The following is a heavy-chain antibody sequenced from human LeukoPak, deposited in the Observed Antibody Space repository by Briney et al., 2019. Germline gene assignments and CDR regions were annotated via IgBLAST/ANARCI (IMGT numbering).Heavy chain of an antibody. D-gene: IGHD3-22*01. CDR3: AKAYYYDCSGYSAPFEY. V-gene: IGHV3-9*01. Sequence: PGRSLRLSCAASGLTFDDYAIHWVRQAAGRGLEWVSGIMWNSGNTAYADSVTGRFTTSRDNAKNFLYLQMHSLRADDTALYCCAKAYYYDCSGYSAPFEYWGQGTLGTLCS. CDR2: IMWNSGNT. CDR1: GLTFDDYA. J-gene: IGHJ4*02.